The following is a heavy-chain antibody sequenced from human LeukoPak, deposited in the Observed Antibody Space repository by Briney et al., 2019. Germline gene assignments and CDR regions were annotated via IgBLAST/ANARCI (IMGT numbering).Heavy chain of an antibody. CDR1: CGSISSSSYY. Sequence: SETLSLTCTVSCGSISSSSYYWGWIRQPPGKGLEWIGSIYYSGSTYYNPSLKSRVTISVDTSKNQFTLKLSSVTAADTAVYYCARYNPLYYDSGGYYYGDPIGYFDYWGQGTLVTVSS. J-gene: IGHJ4*02. CDR3: ARYNPLYYDSGGYYYGDPIGYFDY. D-gene: IGHD3-22*01. V-gene: IGHV4-39*01. CDR2: IYYSGST.